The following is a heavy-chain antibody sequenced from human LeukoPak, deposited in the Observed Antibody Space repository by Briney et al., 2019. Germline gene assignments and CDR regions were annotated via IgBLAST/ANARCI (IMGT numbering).Heavy chain of an antibody. V-gene: IGHV4-38-2*01. CDR2: IYHSGST. CDR1: GYSISSGYY. Sequence: PSETLSLTCAVSGYSISSGYYWGWIRQPPGKGLEWIGSIYHSGSTYYNPSLKSRVTISVDTSKNQFSLKLSSVTAADTAVYCCARPYGYPSWGQGTLVTVSS. D-gene: IGHD5-24*01. CDR3: ARPYGYPS. J-gene: IGHJ5*02.